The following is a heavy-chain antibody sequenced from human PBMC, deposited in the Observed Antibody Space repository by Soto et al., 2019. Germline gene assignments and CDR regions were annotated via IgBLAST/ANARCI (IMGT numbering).Heavy chain of an antibody. CDR3: ARGIAAAGTGWFDP. CDR2: IYYSGST. CDR1: GVSISSGDYY. Sequence: PSETLSLSCTVSGVSISSGDYYWSWIPQPPGKDLEWIGYIYYSGSTYYNPSLKSRVTITVDTSKNQFSLKLSSVTAADTAEYYCARGIAAAGTGWFDPWGQGTLVTVSS. D-gene: IGHD6-13*01. V-gene: IGHV4-30-4*08. J-gene: IGHJ5*02.